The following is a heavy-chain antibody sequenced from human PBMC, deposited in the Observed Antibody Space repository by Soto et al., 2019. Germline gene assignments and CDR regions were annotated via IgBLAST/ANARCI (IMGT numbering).Heavy chain of an antibody. J-gene: IGHJ6*03. CDR3: ARAGYSSNYYYYMDV. D-gene: IGHD5-18*01. V-gene: IGHV1-46*03. Sequence: GASVKVCCKASGYTFTSYYMHWVRQAPGQGLEWMGIINPSGGSTSYAQNFQGRVTMTRDTSTSTVYMELSSLRSEDTAVYYCARAGYSSNYYYYMDVWGKGTTVTVSS. CDR2: INPSGGST. CDR1: GYTFTSYY.